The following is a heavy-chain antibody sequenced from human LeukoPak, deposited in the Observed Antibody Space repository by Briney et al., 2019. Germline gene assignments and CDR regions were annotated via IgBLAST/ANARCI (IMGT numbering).Heavy chain of an antibody. V-gene: IGHV3-49*03. D-gene: IGHD3-3*01. J-gene: IGHJ3*02. CDR2: IRSKAYGGTT. CDR1: GISVSNDY. CDR3: TRDPHGWSGPI. Sequence: GGSLRLSCAASGISVSNDYMSWFRQAPGKGLEWVGFIRSKAYGGTTEYAASVKGRFTISRDDSKSIAYLQMNSLKTEDTAVYYCTRDPHGWSGPIWGQGTMVTVSS.